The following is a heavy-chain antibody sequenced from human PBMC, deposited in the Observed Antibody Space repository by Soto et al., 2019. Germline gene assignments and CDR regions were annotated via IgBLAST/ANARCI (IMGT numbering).Heavy chain of an antibody. D-gene: IGHD1-26*01. V-gene: IGHV4-39*01. CDR1: GGSISSSSYY. CDR3: ARHINSGSYSYYYGMDV. J-gene: IGHJ6*02. Sequence: PSETLSLTCTVSGGSISSSSYYWGWIRQPPGKGLEWIGSIYYSGSTYYNPSLKSRVTISVDTSKNQFSLKLSSVTAADTAVYYCARHINSGSYSYYYGMDVWGQGTTVTVSS. CDR2: IYYSGST.